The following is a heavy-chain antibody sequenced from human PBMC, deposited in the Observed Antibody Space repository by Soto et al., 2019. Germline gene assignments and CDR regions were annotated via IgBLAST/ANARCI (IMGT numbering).Heavy chain of an antibody. J-gene: IGHJ4*02. Sequence: SETLSLTCTVSGGSISHYYWSWIRQPPGKGLEWIGYIYYSGSTNYNPSLKSRVTISVDTSKNQFSLKLSSVTAADTAVYYCARAGAATLSDYWGQGTLVTVSS. CDR3: ARAGAATLSDY. CDR1: GGSISHYY. CDR2: IYYSGST. D-gene: IGHD2-15*01. V-gene: IGHV4-59*01.